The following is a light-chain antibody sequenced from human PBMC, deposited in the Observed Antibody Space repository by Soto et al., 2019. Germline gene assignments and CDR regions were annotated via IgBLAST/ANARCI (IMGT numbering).Light chain of an antibody. Sequence: DIQMTQSPSTLSASVGDRVTITCRASQSITTWLAWYQQKPGKAPKVLIYKASSLAGGVPSRFSGSGSGTEFTLTISSLQPDDVATYYCQQYSNYWTFGQGTKVEIK. V-gene: IGKV1-5*03. CDR3: QQYSNYWT. CDR1: QSITTW. J-gene: IGKJ1*01. CDR2: KAS.